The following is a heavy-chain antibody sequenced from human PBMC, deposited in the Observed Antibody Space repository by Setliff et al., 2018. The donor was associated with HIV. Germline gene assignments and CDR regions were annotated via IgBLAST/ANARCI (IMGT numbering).Heavy chain of an antibody. D-gene: IGHD6-13*01. V-gene: IGHV1-3*04. CDR1: GYTFTIYS. J-gene: IGHJ4*02. CDR3: VRRATAAEVFDY. CDR2: LRTGTGDT. Sequence: GASVKVSCKASGYTFTIYSINWVRQAPGQGLEWMGWLRTGTGDTSYSVKFQGRLTITRDTSANTAYMELSNLRSEDTAVYYCVRRATAAEVFDYWGQGTLVTASS.